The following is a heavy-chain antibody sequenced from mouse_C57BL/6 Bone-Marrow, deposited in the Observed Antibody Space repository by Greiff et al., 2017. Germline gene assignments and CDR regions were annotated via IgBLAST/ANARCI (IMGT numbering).Heavy chain of an antibody. V-gene: IGHV1-85*01. J-gene: IGHJ3*01. CDR2: IYPRDGST. Sequence: VQLQQSGAELARPGASVKLSCKASGYTFTSYDINWVKQRPGQGLEWIGWIYPRDGSTKYNEKFKGKATLTVDTSSSTAYMELHSLTSEDSAVYFCARSDYYGRAWFAYWGQGTLVTVSA. CDR3: ARSDYYGRAWFAY. D-gene: IGHD1-1*01. CDR1: GYTFTSYD.